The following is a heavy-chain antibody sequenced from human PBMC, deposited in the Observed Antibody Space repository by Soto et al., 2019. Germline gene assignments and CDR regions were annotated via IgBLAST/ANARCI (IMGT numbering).Heavy chain of an antibody. CDR1: GGSTDSLY. D-gene: IGHD3-3*01. J-gene: IGHJ4*02. CDR3: ARQGYYDLLSGYYLFDY. V-gene: IGHV4-59*08. CDR2: VSYSGST. Sequence: QVQLQELGPGLVKPSETLFVTCTVSGGSTDSLYWSWVRQPPGKGLEWIGYVSYSGSTTYNPSLKSRVIVSIDTSKNQFSLKLTSVTAADTAVYYCARQGYYDLLSGYYLFDYWGQGILVTVSS.